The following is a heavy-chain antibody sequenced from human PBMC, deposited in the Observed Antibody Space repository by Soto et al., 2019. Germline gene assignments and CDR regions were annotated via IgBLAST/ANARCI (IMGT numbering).Heavy chain of an antibody. J-gene: IGHJ4*02. Sequence: GGSLRLSCSASGFTFSSYSMNWVRQAPGKGLEWVSYISSSSTIYYADSVKGRFTISRDNAKNSLYLQMNSLRAEDTAVYYCARGKIVYGDYDSIDYWGQGTLVTVSS. CDR2: ISSSSTI. CDR1: GFTFSSYS. D-gene: IGHD4-17*01. V-gene: IGHV3-48*01. CDR3: ARGKIVYGDYDSIDY.